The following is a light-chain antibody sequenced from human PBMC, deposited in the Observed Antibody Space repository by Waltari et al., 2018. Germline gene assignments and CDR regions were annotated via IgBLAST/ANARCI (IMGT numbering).Light chain of an antibody. J-gene: IGLJ2*01. CDR3: SSYTSSGDTLI. CDR1: SSDIGGYNR. Sequence: QSALTQPPSVSGSPGQSVTISCTGTSSDIGGYNRVSWYQQSPGTAPKLILYEVNFRPSGVPQRFSGSKSGYTASLTISGLQAEDEAQYYCSSYTSSGDTLIFGGGTDLTVL. V-gene: IGLV2-18*02. CDR2: EVN.